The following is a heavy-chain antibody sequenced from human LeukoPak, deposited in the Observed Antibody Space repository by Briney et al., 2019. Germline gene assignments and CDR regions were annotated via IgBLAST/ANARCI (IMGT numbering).Heavy chain of an antibody. D-gene: IGHD2-15*01. J-gene: IGHJ4*02. CDR3: ARVDSD. V-gene: IGHV3-48*04. CDR1: GFTFSSYT. Sequence: PGGSLRLSCAASGFTFSSYTMNWVRQAPGKGLEWVSCISSGGSTIYYADSVKGRFTISRDNAKNSLYLQMNSLRAEDTAVYYCARVDSDWGQGTLVTVSS. CDR2: ISSGGSTI.